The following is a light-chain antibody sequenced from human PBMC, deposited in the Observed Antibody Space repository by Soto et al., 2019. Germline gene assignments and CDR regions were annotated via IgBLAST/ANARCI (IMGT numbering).Light chain of an antibody. CDR2: DVS. CDR3: SSFTLSNVWV. CDR1: SSDVGGYNY. Sequence: QSALTQPASVSGSPGQSITISCTGTSSDVGGYNYVSWYQQHPGKAPKLMIYDVSNRPSGISNRFSGSKSGNTASLTISGLQGEDEANYYCSSFTLSNVWVFGGGTKVTVL. V-gene: IGLV2-14*03. J-gene: IGLJ3*02.